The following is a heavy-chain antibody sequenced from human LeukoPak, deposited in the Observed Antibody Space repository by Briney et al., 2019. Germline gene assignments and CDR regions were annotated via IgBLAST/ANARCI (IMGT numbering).Heavy chain of an antibody. CDR3: ARHPFATPFDH. CDR2: VFYTGDT. Sequence: SPSETLSLTCAVSGGSISSFYWSWIRQPPGKGLEWIGYVFYTGDTNSNPSLKSRVTMSLDTSKNQLSLRLTSVTAADTAVYYCARHPFATPFDHWGRGTLVTVSS. CDR1: GGSISSFY. J-gene: IGHJ4*02. D-gene: IGHD2-15*01. V-gene: IGHV4-59*08.